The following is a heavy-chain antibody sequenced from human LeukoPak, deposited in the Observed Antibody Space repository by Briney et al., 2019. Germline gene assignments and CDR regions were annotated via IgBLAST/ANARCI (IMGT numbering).Heavy chain of an antibody. V-gene: IGHV1-18*04. CDR3: ARDRWYYGSGSSPLDY. J-gene: IGHJ4*02. Sequence: ASVTVSFKASGYTFTSYGISWVRQAPGQGLEWMGWISAYNGNTNYSQKLQGRVTITTDTSTSTAYMELRSLRSDDTAVYYCARDRWYYGSGSSPLDYWGQGTLVTVSS. CDR1: GYTFTSYG. D-gene: IGHD3-10*01. CDR2: ISAYNGNT.